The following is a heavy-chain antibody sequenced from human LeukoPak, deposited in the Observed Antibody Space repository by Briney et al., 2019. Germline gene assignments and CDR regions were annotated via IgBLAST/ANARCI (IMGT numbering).Heavy chain of an antibody. D-gene: IGHD6-13*01. CDR3: ARGVAAAEGYYFDY. Sequence: GSVKVSCKASGYTFTTYGISWVRQAPGQGLEWMGWINTNTGNPTYAQGFTGRFVFSLDTSVSTAYLQISSLKAEDTAVYYCARGVAAAEGYYFDYWGQGTLVTVSS. V-gene: IGHV7-4-1*02. CDR2: INTNTGNP. CDR1: GYTFTTYG. J-gene: IGHJ4*02.